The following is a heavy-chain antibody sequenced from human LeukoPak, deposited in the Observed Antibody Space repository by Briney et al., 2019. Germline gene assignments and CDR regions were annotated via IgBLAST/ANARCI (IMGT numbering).Heavy chain of an antibody. Sequence: GGSLRLSCTTSGFTFSNYGMLWVRQAPGKGLEWVSAISGSGGSTYYADSVKGRFTISRDNSKNTLYLQMNSLRAEDTAVYYCAEGGDYGDYEGWLYLDAFDIWGQGTMVTVSS. CDR3: AEGGDYGDYEGWLYLDAFDI. D-gene: IGHD4-17*01. V-gene: IGHV3-23*01. J-gene: IGHJ3*02. CDR1: GFTFSNYG. CDR2: ISGSGGST.